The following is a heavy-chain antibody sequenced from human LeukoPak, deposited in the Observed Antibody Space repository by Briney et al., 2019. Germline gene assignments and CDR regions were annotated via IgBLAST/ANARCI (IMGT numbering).Heavy chain of an antibody. CDR1: GGSISSGGYY. CDR3: ARLQYYDSSGSKGYYFDY. J-gene: IGHJ4*02. V-gene: IGHV4-31*03. D-gene: IGHD3-22*01. Sequence: SQTLSLTCTVSGGSISSGGYYWSWIRQHPGKGLEWIGYIYYSGSTYYNPSLKSRVTISADTSKNQFSLKLSSVTAADTAVYYCARLQYYDSSGSKGYYFDYWGQGTLVTVSS. CDR2: IYYSGST.